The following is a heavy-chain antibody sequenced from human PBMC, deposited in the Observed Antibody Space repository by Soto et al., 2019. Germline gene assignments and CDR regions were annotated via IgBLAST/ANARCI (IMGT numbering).Heavy chain of an antibody. V-gene: IGHV1-18*01. CDR1: GYTFTNYD. J-gene: IGHJ6*02. CDR3: ARKGYIGNFGLDV. D-gene: IGHD5-12*01. Sequence: GASVKVSCKASGYTFTNYDVAWVRRAPGQGLQWMGWISISKGKTYYEQSFQGRVTMTTDTVTTTGYMEVRSLRSDDTAVYYCARKGYIGNFGLDVWGQGTKVTVYS. CDR2: ISISKGKT.